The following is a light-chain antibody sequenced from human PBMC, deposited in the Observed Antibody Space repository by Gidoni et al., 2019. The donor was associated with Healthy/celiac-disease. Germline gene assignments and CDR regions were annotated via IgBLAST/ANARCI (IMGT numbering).Light chain of an antibody. CDR2: DAS. J-gene: IGKJ4*01. Sequence: DSQMTQAPSSLSASGGDRVTITCQASQDISNYLNWYQQKPGKAPKLLIYDASNLETGVPSRFSGSGSVTDFTFTISSLQPEDIATYYCQQYDPLPLAFGGGTKVEIK. CDR3: QQYDPLPLA. V-gene: IGKV1-33*01. CDR1: QDISNY.